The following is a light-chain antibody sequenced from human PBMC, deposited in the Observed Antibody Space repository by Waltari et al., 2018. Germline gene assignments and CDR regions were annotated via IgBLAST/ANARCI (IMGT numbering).Light chain of an antibody. CDR2: GTD. J-gene: IGLJ1*01. CDR3: NSRDDSGDHLYV. CDR1: SLRGYY. V-gene: IGLV3-19*01. Sequence: SSELTQDPAVSVALGQTVRITFQGDSLRGYYASWYQQKPGQAPVLVIYGTDKRPSGIPDRFSGSRSGDTSSLIITGAQAEDEADYFCNSRDDSGDHLYVFGPGTTVSVL.